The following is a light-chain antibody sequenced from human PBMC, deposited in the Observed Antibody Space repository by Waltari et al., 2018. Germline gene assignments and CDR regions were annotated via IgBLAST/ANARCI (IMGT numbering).Light chain of an antibody. CDR2: DVN. V-gene: IGLV2-14*03. J-gene: IGLJ1*01. Sequence: QSALPQPASVSGSPGQSITISCTGTSSDVGGYKSVSWYQQHPDKAPKLMLYDVNNRPSGVSNRFSGSKSGNTASLTISSLQAEDEADYYCSSYTSSTIPVFGTGTKVTVL. CDR3: SSYTSSTIPV. CDR1: SSDVGGYKS.